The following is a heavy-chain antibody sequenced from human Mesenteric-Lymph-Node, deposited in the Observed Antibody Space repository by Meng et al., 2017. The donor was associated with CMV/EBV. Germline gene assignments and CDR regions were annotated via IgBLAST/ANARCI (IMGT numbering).Heavy chain of an antibody. V-gene: IGHV3-23*01. CDR1: GFTFSSYA. CDR2: ISGSGDNT. CDR3: AKGGGYSSSLGLN. J-gene: IGHJ4*02. D-gene: IGHD6-13*01. Sequence: ASGFTFSSYAMSWVRQAPGKGLEWVSAISGSGDNTHYADSVKGRFTISRDNSKNTLYLQMNSLRAEDTAVYYCAKGGGYSSSLGLNWGQGTLVTVSS.